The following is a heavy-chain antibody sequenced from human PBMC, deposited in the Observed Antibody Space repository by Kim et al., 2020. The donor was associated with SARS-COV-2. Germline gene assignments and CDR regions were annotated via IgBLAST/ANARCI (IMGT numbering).Heavy chain of an antibody. D-gene: IGHD3-10*01. V-gene: IGHV4-34*01. CDR2: INHSGST. Sequence: SETLSLTCAVYGGSFSGYYWSWIRQPPGKGLEWIAEINHSGSTNYNPSLNSRVTILVDPSKNQSSLKLSSVTAADTAVYYCARGPRLLWFRERYFDYWGQGTLDAVSS. CDR3: ARGPRLLWFRERYFDY. J-gene: IGHJ4*02. CDR1: GGSFSGYY.